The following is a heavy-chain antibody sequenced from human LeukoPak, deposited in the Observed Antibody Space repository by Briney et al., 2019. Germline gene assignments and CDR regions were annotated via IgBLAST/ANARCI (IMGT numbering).Heavy chain of an antibody. CDR2: IKQDGSEK. D-gene: IGHD5-12*01. Sequence: GGSLRLSCTASKFTFSSYWMSWVRQAPGKGLEWVANIKQDGSEKYYVDSVKGRFTIARDNAKNSLYLQMNSLRAEDTAVYYCARVKWPYGFDPWGQGTLVTVSS. CDR1: KFTFSSYW. V-gene: IGHV3-7*01. CDR3: ARVKWPYGFDP. J-gene: IGHJ5*02.